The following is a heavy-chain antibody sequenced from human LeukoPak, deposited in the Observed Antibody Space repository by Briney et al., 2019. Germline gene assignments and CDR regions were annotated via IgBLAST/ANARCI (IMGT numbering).Heavy chain of an antibody. CDR3: ARDCRSTSCYEGTIDY. CDR1: GFTFSSYS. J-gene: IGHJ4*02. D-gene: IGHD2-2*01. CDR2: ISSSSSYI. Sequence: PGGSLRLSCAASGFTFSSYSMNWVRQAPGKGLEWVSSISSSSSYIYYADSVKGRFTISRDNAKNSLYLQMNSLRAEDTAVYYCARDCRSTSCYEGTIDYWGQGTLVTVSS. V-gene: IGHV3-21*01.